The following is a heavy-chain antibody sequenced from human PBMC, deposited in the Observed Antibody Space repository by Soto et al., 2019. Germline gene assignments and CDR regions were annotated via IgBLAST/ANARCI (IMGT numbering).Heavy chain of an antibody. J-gene: IGHJ6*02. D-gene: IGHD1-26*01. CDR3: ARDPTGGSYLGYYGMDV. CDR2: ISAYNGNT. V-gene: IGHV1-18*01. Sequence: QVQLVQSGAEVKKPGASVKVSCKASGYTFTSYGISWVRQAPGQGLEWMGWISAYNGNTNYAQKLQGRVTTTTDTSTSTAYMELGSLRSDDTAVYYCARDPTGGSYLGYYGMDVWGQGTTVTVSS. CDR1: GYTFTSYG.